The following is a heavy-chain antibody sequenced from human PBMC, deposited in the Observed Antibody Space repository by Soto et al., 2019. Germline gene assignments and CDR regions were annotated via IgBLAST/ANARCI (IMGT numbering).Heavy chain of an antibody. Sequence: EVQLVETGGGLIQPGGSLRLSCAASGFTVSSNYMSWVRQAPGKGLEWVSVIYSGGSTYYADSVKGRFTISRDNSKNTLYLQMNSLRAEDTAVYYCARVSSSSLFQHWSQGTLFTVSS. CDR2: IYSGGST. CDR3: ARVSSSSLFQH. V-gene: IGHV3-53*02. CDR1: GFTVSSNY. D-gene: IGHD6-13*01. J-gene: IGHJ1*01.